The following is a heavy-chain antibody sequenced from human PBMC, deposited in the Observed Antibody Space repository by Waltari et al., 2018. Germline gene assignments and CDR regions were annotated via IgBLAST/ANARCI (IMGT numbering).Heavy chain of an antibody. Sequence: EVQLLESGGGLVQPGGSLRLSCAASGFTFSSYAMSWVRQAPGKGLEWVSAISGSGVSTYYADSVKGRFTISRDNSKNTLYLQMNSLRAEDTAVYYCAKGRAAAGTPYYFDYWGQGTLVTVSS. CDR3: AKGRAAAGTPYYFDY. CDR2: ISGSGVST. J-gene: IGHJ4*02. D-gene: IGHD6-13*01. V-gene: IGHV3-23*01. CDR1: GFTFSSYA.